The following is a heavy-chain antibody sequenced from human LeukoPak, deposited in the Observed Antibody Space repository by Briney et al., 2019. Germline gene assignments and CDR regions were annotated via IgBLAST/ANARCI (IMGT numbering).Heavy chain of an antibody. CDR2: IIPIFRTA. D-gene: IGHD3-22*01. V-gene: IGHV1-69*05. J-gene: IGHJ1*01. CDR3: ETNRNYYYESSGYQIEAEHFQH. Sequence: SSVKVACKASGGTFSSYAISWVRQAPGQGLEWMGRIIPIFRTANYAQKFHGRVTITTDESTSTAYMELRSLRSEDTAVYYCETNRNYYYESSGYQIEAEHFQHWGQGTLVTVS. CDR1: GGTFSSYA.